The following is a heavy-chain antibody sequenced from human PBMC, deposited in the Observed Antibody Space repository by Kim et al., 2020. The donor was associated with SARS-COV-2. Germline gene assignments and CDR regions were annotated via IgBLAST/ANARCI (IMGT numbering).Heavy chain of an antibody. CDR3: ATDSSGYYFNDY. J-gene: IGHJ4*02. V-gene: IGHV1-69*04. D-gene: IGHD3-22*01. Sequence: NYAQKFQGRVTITADKSTSTAYMELSSLRSEDTAVYYCATDSSGYYFNDYWGQGTLVTVSS.